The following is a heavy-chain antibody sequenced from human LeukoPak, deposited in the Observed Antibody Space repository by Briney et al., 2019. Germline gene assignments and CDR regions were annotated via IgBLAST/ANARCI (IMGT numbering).Heavy chain of an antibody. D-gene: IGHD3-22*01. CDR1: GGSISSYN. V-gene: IGHV4-4*07. Sequence: SETLSLTCTVSGGSISSYNWSWIRQPAGKGLEWIGRIYTSGSTNYNPSLKSRVTMSVDTSKNQFSLKLSSVTAAETAVYYCARHVYGSYYYDSSGYYYYAGGYYGMDVWGQGTTVTVSS. CDR2: IYTSGST. CDR3: ARHVYGSYYYDSSGYYYYAGGYYGMDV. J-gene: IGHJ6*02.